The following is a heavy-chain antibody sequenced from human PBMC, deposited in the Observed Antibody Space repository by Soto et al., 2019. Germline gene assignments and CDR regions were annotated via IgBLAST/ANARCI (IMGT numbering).Heavy chain of an antibody. V-gene: IGHV4-31*11. D-gene: IGHD6-13*01. CDR1: GGSISSGGYY. J-gene: IGHJ3*02. CDR2: IYYSGST. CDR3: ARDSGIAAAGTGDAFDI. Sequence: QVQLQESGPGLVKPSQTLSLTCAVSGGSISSGGYYWSWIRQHPGKGLEWIGYIYYSGSTYYNPSLRSRVTISVATSKNQFSLKLSSVTAGDTAVYYCARDSGIAAAGTGDAFDIWGQGTMVTVSS.